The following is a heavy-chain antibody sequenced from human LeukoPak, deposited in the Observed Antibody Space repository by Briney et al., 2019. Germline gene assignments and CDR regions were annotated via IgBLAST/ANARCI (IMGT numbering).Heavy chain of an antibody. CDR3: ARVSLVRGAPDYYFDY. Sequence: SETLSLTCTVSGGSISSYYWSWIRQPPGKGLGWIGRIYSSGSTNYNPSLKRRVTMSVDTSKNQFSLKLSSVTAADTAVYYCARVSLVRGAPDYYFDYWGQGTLVTVSS. J-gene: IGHJ4*02. CDR2: IYSSGST. CDR1: GGSISSYY. V-gene: IGHV4-4*07. D-gene: IGHD3-10*01.